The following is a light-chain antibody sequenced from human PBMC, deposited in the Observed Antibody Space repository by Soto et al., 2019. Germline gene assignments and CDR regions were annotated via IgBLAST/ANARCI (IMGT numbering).Light chain of an antibody. CDR2: DVS. V-gene: IGLV2-14*03. CDR1: STDVGGNTY. Sequence: QSALTQPASVSRSPGQSSTISCTGTSTDVGGNTYVSWYQHHPGRAPKLIICDVSSRPSGVSNRFSGSKSGNTASLTLSGLQSEDEAVYYCCLYPNARSNLYVFGTGTKLNVL. CDR3: CLYPNARSNLYV. J-gene: IGLJ1*01.